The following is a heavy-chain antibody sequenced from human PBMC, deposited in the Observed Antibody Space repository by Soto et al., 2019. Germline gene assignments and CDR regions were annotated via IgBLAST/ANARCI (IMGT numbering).Heavy chain of an antibody. CDR1: GGSISSGGYY. J-gene: IGHJ4*02. CDR2: IYYIGIT. CDR3: ARISIAEAGLHPVDY. V-gene: IGHV4-31*03. D-gene: IGHD6-13*01. Sequence: SETLSLTCTVSGGSISSGGYYWSWIRQHPGKGLEWILYIYYIGITYYNPSLKSRVTISVDTSKNQFSLKLSSVTAADTAVYYCARISIAEAGLHPVDYWGQGTLVTVSS.